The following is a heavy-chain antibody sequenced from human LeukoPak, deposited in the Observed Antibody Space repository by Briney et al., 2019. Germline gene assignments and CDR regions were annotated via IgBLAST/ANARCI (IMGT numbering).Heavy chain of an antibody. CDR3: ARDRGYYYDSSGPSGAFDI. V-gene: IGHV3-48*01. J-gene: IGHJ3*02. CDR2: ISSSSSTI. CDR1: GFTFSSYA. Sequence: PGGSLRLSCAASGFTFSSYAMSWVRQAPGKGLEWVSYISSSSSTIYYADSVKGRFTISRDNAKNSLYLQMNSLRAEDTAVYYCARDRGYYYDSSGPSGAFDIWGQGTMVTVSS. D-gene: IGHD3-22*01.